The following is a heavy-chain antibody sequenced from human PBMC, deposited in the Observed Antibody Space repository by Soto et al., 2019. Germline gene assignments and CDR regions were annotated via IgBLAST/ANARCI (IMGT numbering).Heavy chain of an antibody. CDR2: VDSDGTTT. D-gene: IGHD3-16*01. J-gene: IGHJ6*02. Sequence: PGGSLRLSCAASGFTFSNYWMHWVRQAPGKGLVWVSRVDSDGTTTYYADSVKGRFTISRDNAKNTLHLQMNSLGAEDTAVYYCASNYAYAEGYYYYGIDVWGQGTTVTVSS. V-gene: IGHV3-74*01. CDR1: GFTFSNYW. CDR3: ASNYAYAEGYYYYGIDV.